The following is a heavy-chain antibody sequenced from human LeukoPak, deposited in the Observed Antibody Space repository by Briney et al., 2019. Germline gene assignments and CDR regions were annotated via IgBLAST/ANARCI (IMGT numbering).Heavy chain of an antibody. D-gene: IGHD1-26*01. CDR2: FYYSGST. V-gene: IGHV4-61*01. CDR3: ARAAYSGSYHSDY. J-gene: IGHJ4*02. Sequence: SETLSLTCTVSGGSFNSGSYYWNWIRQPPGKGLEWIGYFYYSGSTNYNPSLKSRVTISVDTSKNQFSLKLSSVTAADTAVYYCARAAYSGSYHSDYWGQGTLVTVSS. CDR1: GGSFNSGSYY.